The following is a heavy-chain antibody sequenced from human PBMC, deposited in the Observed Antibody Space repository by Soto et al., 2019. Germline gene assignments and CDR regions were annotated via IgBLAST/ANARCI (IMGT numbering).Heavy chain of an antibody. V-gene: IGHV3-64D*08. CDR1: GLTITNFA. D-gene: IGHD3-10*01. CDR2: SDSTTETT. CDR3: AKDSRTRPFGELLRDHHDL. Sequence: PWRFLKLSCLSSGLTITNFALHWVRKAPGKGLEHISASDSTTETTDYADSVKGRFTISRDYSKYTLYLQMISLSTVDTGSYYCAKDSRTRPFGELLRDHHDLWGQGT. J-gene: IGHJ5*02.